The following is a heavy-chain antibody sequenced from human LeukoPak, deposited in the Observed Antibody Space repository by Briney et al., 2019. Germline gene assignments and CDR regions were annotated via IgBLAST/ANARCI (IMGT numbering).Heavy chain of an antibody. D-gene: IGHD4-17*01. V-gene: IGHV4-34*01. J-gene: IGHJ5*02. CDR3: ARLQMTTVTNWFDP. CDR2: INHSGST. Sequence: SETLSLTCAVYGGSFSGYYWSWIRQPPGKGLEWLGEINHSGSTNYNPSLKSRVTISVDTSKNQFSLKLSSVTAADTAVYYCARLQMTTVTNWFDPWGQGTLVTVSS. CDR1: GGSFSGYY.